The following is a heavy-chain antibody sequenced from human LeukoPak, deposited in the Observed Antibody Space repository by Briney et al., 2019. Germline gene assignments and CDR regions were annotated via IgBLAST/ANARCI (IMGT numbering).Heavy chain of an antibody. D-gene: IGHD2-15*01. CDR3: ARDLGCSGGSCYWNWFDP. CDR1: GGSISSYY. V-gene: IGHV4-4*07. Sequence: PSETLSLTCTVSGGSISSYYWSWIRQPAGKGLEWIRRIYTSGSTNYNPSLKSRVTMSVDTSKNQFSLKLSSVTAADTAVYYCARDLGCSGGSCYWNWFDPWGQGTLVTVSS. CDR2: IYTSGST. J-gene: IGHJ5*02.